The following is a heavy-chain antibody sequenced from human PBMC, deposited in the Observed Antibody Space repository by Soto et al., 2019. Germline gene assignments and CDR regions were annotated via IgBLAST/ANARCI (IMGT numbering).Heavy chain of an antibody. V-gene: IGHV3-23*01. CDR2: ISGSAGSA. J-gene: IGHJ4*02. CDR3: AKDWTTLMVEGGYFDY. Sequence: GGSLRLSCAASGFTFSSYAVSWVRQAPGKGLEWVSSISGSAGSAYYVDPVKGRFTISRDNSKNTVYLQMNSLRAEDTAVYYCAKDWTTLMVEGGYFDYWGPGTLVTVSS. D-gene: IGHD2-15*01. CDR1: GFTFSSYA.